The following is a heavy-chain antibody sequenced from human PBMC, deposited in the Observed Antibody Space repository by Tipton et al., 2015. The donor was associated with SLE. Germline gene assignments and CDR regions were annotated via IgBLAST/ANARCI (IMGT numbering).Heavy chain of an antibody. CDR1: GGSFSGYS. CDR2: INHSGST. CDR3: ARSRQEYYYYNMDV. V-gene: IGHV4-34*01. J-gene: IGHJ6*02. Sequence: TLSLTCAVYGGSFSGYSWSWIRQPPGKGLEWIGEINHSGSTNYNPSLKSRVTISVDTSKNQFSLKLTSVTAADTAVYYCARSRQEYYYYNMDVWGQGTTVTVSS.